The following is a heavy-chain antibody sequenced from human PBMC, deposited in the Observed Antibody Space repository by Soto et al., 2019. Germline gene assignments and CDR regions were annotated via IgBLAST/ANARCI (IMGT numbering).Heavy chain of an antibody. Sequence: QVQLVQSGAEVKKPGASVKVSCKASGYTFTSYGISWVRQAPGQGLEWMGWISAYNGNTNYAQKLQGRVTMTTDTSTSTASMELRGLRSDNTAVYYCARCRGGYRPYIDDAFDIWGQGTMVTVSS. CDR3: ARCRGGYRPYIDDAFDI. D-gene: IGHD6-19*01. V-gene: IGHV1-18*01. J-gene: IGHJ3*02. CDR2: ISAYNGNT. CDR1: GYTFTSYG.